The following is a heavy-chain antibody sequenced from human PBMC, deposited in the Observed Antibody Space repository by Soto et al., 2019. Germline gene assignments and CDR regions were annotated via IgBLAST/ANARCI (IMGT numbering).Heavy chain of an antibody. D-gene: IGHD2-2*01. V-gene: IGHV4-59*08. Sequence: SETLSLTCTVSGGSISSYYWSWIRQPPGKGLEWIGNFYYSGSTNYNPSLKSRVTISVDTSKNQFSLKLSSVTAADTAVYFCARHSGKRGQYQLLDYWGQGTLVTVSS. J-gene: IGHJ4*02. CDR2: FYYSGST. CDR1: GGSISSYY. CDR3: ARHSGKRGQYQLLDY.